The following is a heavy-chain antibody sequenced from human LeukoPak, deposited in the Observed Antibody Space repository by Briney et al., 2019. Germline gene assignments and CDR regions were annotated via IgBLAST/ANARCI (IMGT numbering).Heavy chain of an antibody. Sequence: SETLSRTCAVYGGSFSGHYWTWIRQSPGKGLEWIGEINHSGSTNYNASLKSRVTISVDTSKNRFSLRLSSVTAADTAVYYCARAPATAGTIEYWGQGTLVTVSS. CDR3: ARAPATAGTIEY. CDR2: INHSGST. J-gene: IGHJ4*02. CDR1: GGSFSGHY. V-gene: IGHV4-34*01. D-gene: IGHD1-7*01.